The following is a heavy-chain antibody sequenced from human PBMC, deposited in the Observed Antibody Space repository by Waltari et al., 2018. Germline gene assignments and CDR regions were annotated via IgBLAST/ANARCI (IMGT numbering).Heavy chain of an antibody. CDR2: ISGSGGST. CDR3: ASSLYGDYTQIWGRVFDY. V-gene: IGHV3-23*01. CDR1: GFTFRSYA. J-gene: IGHJ4*02. D-gene: IGHD4-17*01. Sequence: VQLLESGGGLVQSGVSLRLSCAAYGFTFRSYAMQWVRQAPGKGVDWVSVISGSGGSTDYADSVKGRFTISRDNSKNTLYLQMNNLRVEDTAVYYCASSLYGDYTQIWGRVFDYWGQGTLVTVSS.